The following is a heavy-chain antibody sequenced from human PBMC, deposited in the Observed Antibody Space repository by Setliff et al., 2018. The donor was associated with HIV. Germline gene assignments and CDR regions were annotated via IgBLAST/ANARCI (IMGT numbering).Heavy chain of an antibody. CDR1: GYTFTSYD. D-gene: IGHD4-4*01. V-gene: IGHV1-8*01. CDR2: MNPNSGNT. J-gene: IGHJ4*02. Sequence: VKVSCKASGYTFTSYDINWVRQATGQGFEWVGWMNPNSGNTGYAQKFQGRVTLTRNTSISTAYMELSSLRSEDTAVYSCARVATVSHPGDYFDYWGQGTLVTVSS. CDR3: ARVATVSHPGDYFDY.